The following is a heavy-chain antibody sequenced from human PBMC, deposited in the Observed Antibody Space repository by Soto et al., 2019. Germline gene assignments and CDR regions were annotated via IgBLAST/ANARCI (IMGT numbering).Heavy chain of an antibody. J-gene: IGHJ3*02. V-gene: IGHV4-59*01. CDR3: ASQSGYATDAFDI. CDR1: GGSISSYY. Sequence: SLTCTVSGGSISSYYWSWIRQPPGKGLEWIGYIYYSGSTNYNPSLKSRATISVDTSKNQFSLKLSSVTAADTAVYYCASQSGYATDAFDIWGQGTMVTVSS. CDR2: IYYSGST. D-gene: IGHD5-12*01.